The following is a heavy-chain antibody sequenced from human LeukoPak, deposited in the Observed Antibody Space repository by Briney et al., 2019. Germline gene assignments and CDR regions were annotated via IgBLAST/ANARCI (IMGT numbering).Heavy chain of an antibody. J-gene: IGHJ4*02. CDR3: ARVLTPHAGRTPSSLDY. D-gene: IGHD2-15*01. Sequence: GGSLRLSCAASGFTFSSYEMNWVRQAPGKGLEWVSYISSSGSTIYYADSVKGRFTISRDNAKNSLFLQINSLRAEDTAVYYCARVLTPHAGRTPSSLDYWGQGTLVTVSS. CDR1: GFTFSSYE. V-gene: IGHV3-48*03. CDR2: ISSSGSTI.